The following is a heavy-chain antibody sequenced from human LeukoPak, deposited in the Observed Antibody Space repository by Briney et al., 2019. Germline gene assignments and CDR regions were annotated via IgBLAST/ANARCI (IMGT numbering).Heavy chain of an antibody. D-gene: IGHD6-6*01. J-gene: IGHJ3*01. Sequence: GGSLRLSCAASGFTFSTYGMHWVRQAPGKGLEWVSFIRYVGINKYYAGSVQGRFTISRDNAKNTLHVQMNSLRPEDTAVFYCAKDASPIAASTTGAFDFWGQGAMVTVSS. CDR1: GFTFSTYG. CDR3: AKDASPIAASTTGAFDF. CDR2: IRYVGINK. V-gene: IGHV3-30*02.